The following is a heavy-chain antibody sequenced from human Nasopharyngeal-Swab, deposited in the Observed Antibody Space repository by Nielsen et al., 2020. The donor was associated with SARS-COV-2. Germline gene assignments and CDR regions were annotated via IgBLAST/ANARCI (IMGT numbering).Heavy chain of an antibody. D-gene: IGHD3-10*01. CDR1: GCSFRSSS. V-gene: IGHV4-59*08. J-gene: IGHJ4*02. Sequence: AEPLTLPCAAPGCSFRSSSWTWVRQPPGKGLKWIGYIFYIGSTSYNPSLKSRVTISVDTSENQFSLKLSSVTAADTAVYYCARHPREYESGVSSPFDQWGQGTLVTVSA. CDR2: IFYIGST. CDR3: ARHPREYESGVSSPFDQ.